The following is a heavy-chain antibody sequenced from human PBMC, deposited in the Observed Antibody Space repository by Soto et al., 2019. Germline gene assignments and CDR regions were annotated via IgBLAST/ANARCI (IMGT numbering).Heavy chain of an antibody. CDR3: AKDMAYGGNSGPFDY. CDR1: GFTFADYT. CDR2: IFWDGSNT. J-gene: IGHJ4*02. Sequence: EVQLVESGGVVVQPGGSLRLSCAASGFTFADYTMHWVRQAPGNGLEWVSLIFWDGSNTHYADSVKGRFTISRDNRKSYLYLQMDRLRTEDNALYYCAKDMAYGGNSGPFDYWGQGTLVTVSS. D-gene: IGHD4-17*01. V-gene: IGHV3-43*01.